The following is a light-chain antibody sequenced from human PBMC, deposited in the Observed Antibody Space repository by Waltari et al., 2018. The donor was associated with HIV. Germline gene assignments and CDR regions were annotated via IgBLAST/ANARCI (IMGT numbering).Light chain of an antibody. CDR1: SSNIGSNG. J-gene: IGLJ2*01. CDR2: SNN. V-gene: IGLV1-44*01. CDR3: ATLDDSLNGPI. Sequence: QSVLTQSPSASGTPGQRVTISCSGGSSNIGSNGVDWYQQCPGTAPKLLIYSNNQRPSGVPDRFSGSKSGTSASLAISGLQSEDEATYYCATLDDSLNGPIFGGGTRLTVL.